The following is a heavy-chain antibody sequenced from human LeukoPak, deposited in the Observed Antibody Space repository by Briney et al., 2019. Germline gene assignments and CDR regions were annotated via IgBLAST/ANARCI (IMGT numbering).Heavy chain of an antibody. CDR2: IKSKSERGTT. J-gene: IGHJ4*02. CDR1: GCTFSKGW. CDR3: TSNLYCSTSSCYTLDN. V-gene: IGHV3-15*01. Sequence: GGSLRLSCAGSGCTFSKGWMSWVGQAPGKGVEGVGRIKSKSERGTTDYAAPEKGRFTISRDGSTNTVYLHMNSLKTEDTAVYFCTSNLYCSTSSCYTLDNWGQGTLVAVSP. D-gene: IGHD2-2*02.